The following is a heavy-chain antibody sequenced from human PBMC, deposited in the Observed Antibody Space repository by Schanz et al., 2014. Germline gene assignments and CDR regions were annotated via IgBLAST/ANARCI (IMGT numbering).Heavy chain of an antibody. CDR3: ARANYRRKINFDY. J-gene: IGHJ4*02. D-gene: IGHD3-10*01. V-gene: IGHV3-30-3*01. Sequence: QVQLVESGGGVVQPGRSLRLSCAAYGFTLSSYAMHWVRQAPGKGLEWVAVISYDGSNKYYADSVKGRFTISRDNSKNTLYLQMNTLRAEDTAVYYCARANYRRKINFDYWGRGTLVTVSS. CDR1: GFTLSSYA. CDR2: ISYDGSNK.